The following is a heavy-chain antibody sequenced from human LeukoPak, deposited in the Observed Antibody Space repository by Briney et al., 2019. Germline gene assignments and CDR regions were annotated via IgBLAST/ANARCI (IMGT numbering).Heavy chain of an antibody. V-gene: IGHV4-59*13. CDR1: GVSISSSY. Sequence: PSGTLSLTCTVSGVSISSSYWSWIRQPPGKGLNWFGYIYYNGNTNSNPSLKSRVTISADTSKNQFSLKLSSVTAADTAVYYCVRGNYDNRGYSNAFDIWGQGAMVTVSS. J-gene: IGHJ3*02. CDR3: VRGNYDNRGYSNAFDI. D-gene: IGHD3-22*01. CDR2: IYYNGNT.